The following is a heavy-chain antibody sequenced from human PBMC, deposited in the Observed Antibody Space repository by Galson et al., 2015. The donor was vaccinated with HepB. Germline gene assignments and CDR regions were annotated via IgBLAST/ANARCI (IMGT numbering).Heavy chain of an antibody. CDR3: ARDSRLELQLNNYYSYGMDV. D-gene: IGHD1-7*01. Sequence: SVKVSSKASGYDFNKYGLRWVRKAHGQGLEWMRWVSGYDGSANHAPKFQGRVTMTTEASTGTAFMEMRSLRSDDTAVYYCARDSRLELQLNNYYSYGMDVWGQGTAVVVS. V-gene: IGHV1-18*01. J-gene: IGHJ6*02. CDR1: GYDFNKYG. CDR2: VSGYDGSA.